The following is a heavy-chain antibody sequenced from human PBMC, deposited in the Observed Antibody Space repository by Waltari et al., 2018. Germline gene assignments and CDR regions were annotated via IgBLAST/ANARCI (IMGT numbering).Heavy chain of an antibody. V-gene: IGHV1-18*01. CDR1: GYIFSNYG. D-gene: IGHD1-26*01. CDR3: ARVGRLATGAVDF. CDR2: CSAYTSVS. Sequence: QVLLMQSADDLKKPGASVRVSCKASGYIFSNYGVTWVRQAPGQRLEWMGWCSAYTSVSKLTEKFQGRLTLTTDTSTGTAYMDLASLTSDDTAVYYCARVGRLATGAVDFWGPGTRVIVSS. J-gene: IGHJ4*02.